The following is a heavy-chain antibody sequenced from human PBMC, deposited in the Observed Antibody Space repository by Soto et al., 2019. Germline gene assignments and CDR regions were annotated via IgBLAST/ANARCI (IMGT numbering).Heavy chain of an antibody. D-gene: IGHD2-21*01. Sequence: ESGGALVQPGGSLRLSCAASGFTFSDYWMTWVRQTPGKGLEGVANTNPDGSEQYYLDSVKGRFTISRDNAKNSLYLQMNNLRGEDTAVYYCTRDLNHDCGPWGQGTQVIVSS. CDR2: TNPDGSEQ. CDR3: TRDLNHDCGP. CDR1: GFTFSDYW. V-gene: IGHV3-7*04. J-gene: IGHJ5*02.